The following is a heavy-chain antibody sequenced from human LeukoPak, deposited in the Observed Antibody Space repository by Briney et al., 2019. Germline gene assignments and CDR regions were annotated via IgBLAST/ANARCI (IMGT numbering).Heavy chain of an antibody. V-gene: IGHV1-2*06. CDR1: GYNFASYY. Sequence: GASVKVSCKASGYNFASYYVHWVRQAPGQGLEWMGRIHPGSGVSKFAQRFQGRVTITSDTSTTTVYMDLNNLTSDDTAVYFCAKASRISPAGTEWLDPWGQGSLVTVSS. D-gene: IGHD1-14*01. CDR2: IHPGSGVS. CDR3: AKASRISPAGTEWLDP. J-gene: IGHJ5*02.